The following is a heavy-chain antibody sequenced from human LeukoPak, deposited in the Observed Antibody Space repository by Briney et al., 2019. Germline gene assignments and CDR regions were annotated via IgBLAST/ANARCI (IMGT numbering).Heavy chain of an antibody. D-gene: IGHD3-22*01. J-gene: IGHJ5*02. Sequence: SQTLSLTCAISGDSVSSNIAAWSWIRQSPSRGLEWLGRTYYRSKWYNDYAVSVKSRITINSDTSKNHFSLQLNSVTPDDTAVYYCARSDGSGKNWFDPWGQGTPVTVSS. CDR1: GDSVSSNIAA. CDR2: TYYRSKWYN. V-gene: IGHV6-1*01. CDR3: ARSDGSGKNWFDP.